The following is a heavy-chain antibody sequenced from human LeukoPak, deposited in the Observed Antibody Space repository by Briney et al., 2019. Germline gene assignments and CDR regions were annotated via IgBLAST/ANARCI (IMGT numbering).Heavy chain of an antibody. Sequence: GGSLRLSCVASGFTYRRYSMNWVRQAPGKGLEWVSTISSGSDYIYHADSVRGRFAISRDYATNSVFLQMNSLRAEDTSVYYCARDAGWGYYDLWGQGTPVTVSS. CDR1: GFTYRRYS. D-gene: IGHD1-26*01. J-gene: IGHJ4*02. V-gene: IGHV3-21*01. CDR3: ARDAGWGYYDL. CDR2: ISSGSDYI.